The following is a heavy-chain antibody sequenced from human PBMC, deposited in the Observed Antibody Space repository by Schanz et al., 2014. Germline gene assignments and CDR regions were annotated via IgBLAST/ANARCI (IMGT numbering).Heavy chain of an antibody. CDR3: AKDAPYPFDL. J-gene: IGHJ2*01. V-gene: IGHV3-23*01. Sequence: EVQLLESGGGLVEPGGSLRLSCASSGFSFTTYAMSWVRQAPGKGLEWVSAISGSGGSTYYADSVKGRFTISRDNSKNTLYLQMNSLRAEDTAIYYCAKDAPYPFDLWGRGTLITVSS. CDR1: GFSFTTYA. CDR2: ISGSGGST.